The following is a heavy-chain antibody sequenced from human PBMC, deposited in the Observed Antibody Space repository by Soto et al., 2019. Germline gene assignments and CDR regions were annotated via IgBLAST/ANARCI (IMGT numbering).Heavy chain of an antibody. J-gene: IGHJ6*02. V-gene: IGHV1-46*01. Sequence: GASVKVSCKASGYTFTRYFMHWVRQAPGQGLEWMGIINPSGGSTSYAQKFRGRVTMTMDTSTSTVYMEVSSLTSEDTAVYYCARFTDYYYGMDVWGQGTTVTVSS. CDR2: INPSGGST. CDR3: ARFTDYYYGMDV. CDR1: GYTFTRYF.